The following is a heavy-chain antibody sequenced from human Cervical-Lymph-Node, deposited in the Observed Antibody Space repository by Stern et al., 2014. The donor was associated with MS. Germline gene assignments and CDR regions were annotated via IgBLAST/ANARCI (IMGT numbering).Heavy chain of an antibody. CDR1: GFTFSSSG. CDR3: AREGGNTAEYFQH. V-gene: IGHV3-33*01. CDR2: IWYDGSNR. D-gene: IGHD4-23*01. Sequence: MQLVESGGGVVQPGRSLRLSCAASGFTFSSSGMHWVRQAPGKGLEWLASIWYDGSNRYYADSVKGRFTISRDNSKNTLYLQINSLRAEDTAVYYCAREGGNTAEYFQHWGQGTLVTVSS. J-gene: IGHJ1*01.